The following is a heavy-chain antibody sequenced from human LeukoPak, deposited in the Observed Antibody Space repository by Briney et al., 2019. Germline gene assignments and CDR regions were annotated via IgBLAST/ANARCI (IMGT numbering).Heavy chain of an antibody. V-gene: IGHV6-1*01. CDR2: TYYRSKWYN. CDR1: GDSVSSNSAA. CDR3: ARDRSGSGQSYNWFDP. J-gene: IGHJ5*02. Sequence: SQTLSLTCSISGDSVSSNSAAWNWIRQSPSRGLEWLGSTYYRSKWYNDYAVSVKSRITINPDTSKNQFSLQLNSVTPEDTAVYYCARDRSGSGQSYNWFDPWGQGTLVTVSS. D-gene: IGHD3-10*01.